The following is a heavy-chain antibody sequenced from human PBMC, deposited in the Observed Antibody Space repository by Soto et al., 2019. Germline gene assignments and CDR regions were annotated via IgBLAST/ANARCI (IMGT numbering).Heavy chain of an antibody. CDR1: GGTFSSYT. J-gene: IGHJ4*02. V-gene: IGHV1-69*02. CDR3: AMEYCSSTSCYRDY. Sequence: QVQLVQSGAEVKKPGSSVKVCCKASGGTFSSYTISWVRQSPGQGLEWMGRIIPILGIANNAQKFQGRVTITADKSTSTAYMELSSLRSEVTAVYYCAMEYCSSTSCYRDYWGQGTLVTVSS. CDR2: IIPILGIA. D-gene: IGHD2-2*02.